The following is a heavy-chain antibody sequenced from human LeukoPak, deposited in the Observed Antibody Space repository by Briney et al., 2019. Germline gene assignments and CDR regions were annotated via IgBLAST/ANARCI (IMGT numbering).Heavy chain of an antibody. D-gene: IGHD4-11*01. V-gene: IGHV4-38-2*02. J-gene: IGHJ4*02. CDR2: IYHSGNT. Sequence: PSETLSLTCTASGYSISSDYYWAWIRQTPGKGLEWIGSIYHSGNTYYKSSLKSRVTISVDTSKNQFSLKLSSVTAADTAVYYCARRRYSDYWGQGTLVTVSS. CDR1: GYSISSDYY. CDR3: ARRRYSDY.